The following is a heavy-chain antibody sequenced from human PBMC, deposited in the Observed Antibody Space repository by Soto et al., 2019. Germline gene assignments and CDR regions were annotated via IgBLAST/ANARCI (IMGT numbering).Heavy chain of an antibody. CDR2: IDTSGTKI. V-gene: IGHV3-11*01. Sequence: QVQLVESGGDLVKPGGSLRLSCAASGYTFSDYYMSWIRQAPGKGLEWISYIDTSGTKIYYADSVKGRFTITRDNAKNPLYQETNSLRDDDSAVYYCASHYDMWSGYLSPVDYWRQGTMVTVSS. J-gene: IGHJ4*02. CDR1: GYTFSDYY. D-gene: IGHD3-3*01. CDR3: ASHYDMWSGYLSPVDY.